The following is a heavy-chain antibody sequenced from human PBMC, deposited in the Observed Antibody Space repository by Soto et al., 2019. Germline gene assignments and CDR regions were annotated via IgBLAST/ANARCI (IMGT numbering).Heavy chain of an antibody. D-gene: IGHD3-10*01. CDR1: GGTFSSYA. J-gene: IGHJ6*02. CDR3: ARDWRYGSYYYYYYGMDV. Sequence: QVQLVQSGAEVKKPGSSVKVSCKASGGTFSSYAISWVRQAPGQGLEWMGGIIPIFGTANYAQKFQGRVTITADESTSTAYMELSSLRSEDTAVCYCARDWRYGSYYYYYYGMDVWGQGTTVTVSS. CDR2: IIPIFGTA. V-gene: IGHV1-69*01.